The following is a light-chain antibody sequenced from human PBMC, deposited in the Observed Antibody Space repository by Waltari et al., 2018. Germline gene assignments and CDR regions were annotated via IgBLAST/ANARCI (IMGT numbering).Light chain of an antibody. CDR1: SSDVGRSTY. Sequence: QSALTQPAPVPGSPGQSITLPCTRTSSDVGRSTYLSWYQLLPGKAPKLMIYEVEKRPSGVSDRFSGSKSGNTASLTISGLQTEDEADYYCCSYAGSRSVFGSGTKVTVL. J-gene: IGLJ1*01. CDR2: EVE. V-gene: IGLV2-23*02. CDR3: CSYAGSRSV.